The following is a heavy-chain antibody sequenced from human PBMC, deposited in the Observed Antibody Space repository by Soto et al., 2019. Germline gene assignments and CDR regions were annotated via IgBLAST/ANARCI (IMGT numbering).Heavy chain of an antibody. V-gene: IGHV1-18*01. Sequence: QVQLVQSGAEVKKPGASVKVSCKASGYTFTSYGISWVRQAPGQRLEWLGWLSAYNDHTNYAQKLQARVTMTTDTSTSTAYMELRSLRFDDTAVYYCARAYEFWSGYSNFDYWGQGTLVTVSS. CDR1: GYTFTSYG. CDR3: ARAYEFWSGYSNFDY. CDR2: LSAYNDHT. J-gene: IGHJ4*02. D-gene: IGHD3-3*01.